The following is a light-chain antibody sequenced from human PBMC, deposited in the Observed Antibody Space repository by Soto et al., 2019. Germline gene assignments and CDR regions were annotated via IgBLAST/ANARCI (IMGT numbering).Light chain of an antibody. CDR1: SSDVGSVNA. CDR2: EVS. V-gene: IGLV2-23*02. Sequence: QSALTQPASVSGSPGQSITISCTGTSSDVGSVNAVSWYQQHPGQVPKLMIFEVSERPSGVSNRFSGSKSGNTASLTISGLQAEDEADYYCCSYAGSSNMVFGGGTKLTVL. J-gene: IGLJ2*01. CDR3: CSYAGSSNMV.